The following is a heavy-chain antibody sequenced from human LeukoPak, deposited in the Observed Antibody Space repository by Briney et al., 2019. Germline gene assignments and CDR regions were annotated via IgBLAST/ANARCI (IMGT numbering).Heavy chain of an antibody. CDR3: ARVLDYDFWSGPSRYFDL. D-gene: IGHD3-3*01. V-gene: IGHV1-2*02. Sequence: ASVKVSCKASGYTFTSYYMHWVRQAPGQGLEWMGWINPNSGGTNYAQKFQGRVTMTRDTSISTAYMELSRLRSDDTAVYYCARVLDYDFWSGPSRYFDLWGRGTLVTVSS. J-gene: IGHJ2*01. CDR2: INPNSGGT. CDR1: GYTFTSYY.